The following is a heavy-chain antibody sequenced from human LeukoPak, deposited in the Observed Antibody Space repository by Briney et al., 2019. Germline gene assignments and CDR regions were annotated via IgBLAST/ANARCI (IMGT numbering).Heavy chain of an antibody. J-gene: IGHJ4*02. CDR1: GGSISTYY. CDR3: ARVDANWGVVDY. V-gene: IGHV4-59*01. Sequence: PSETLSLTCTVSGGSISTYYWSWIRQPPGKGLEWSGYFHYSGTTNYNPFLKSRVTISVDTSKNLFSLKLSSVTAADTAVYYCARVDANWGVVDYWGQGTLVTVSS. D-gene: IGHD7-27*01. CDR2: FHYSGTT.